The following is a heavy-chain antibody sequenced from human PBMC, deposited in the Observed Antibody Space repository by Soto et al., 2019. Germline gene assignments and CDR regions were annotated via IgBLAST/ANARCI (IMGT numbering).Heavy chain of an antibody. CDR2: ISAYNGNT. CDR1: GYTFTSYG. D-gene: IGHD1-1*01. Sequence: QVQLVQSGAEVKKPGASVKVSCKASGYTFTSYGISWVRQAPGQGLERMGWISAYNGNTNYSQKLQGRVTMTTDTSTSTAYMELRSLRSDVTAVYYCARDREPYNGDVGTVWFDPWGQGTLVTVSS. CDR3: ARDREPYNGDVGTVWFDP. V-gene: IGHV1-18*01. J-gene: IGHJ5*02.